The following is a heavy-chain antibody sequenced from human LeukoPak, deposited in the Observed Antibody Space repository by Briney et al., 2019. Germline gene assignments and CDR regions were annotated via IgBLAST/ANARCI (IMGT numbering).Heavy chain of an antibody. Sequence: ASVKVSCKASGYTFTSYDINWVRQATGQGLEWMGWMNPNSGNTGYAQKFQGRVTMTRDTSIRTAYMELSSLRSEDTAVYYCARYCGGDCLYGMDVWGQGTTVTVSS. CDR1: GYTFTSYD. J-gene: IGHJ6*02. V-gene: IGHV1-8*01. CDR3: ARYCGGDCLYGMDV. D-gene: IGHD2-21*02. CDR2: MNPNSGNT.